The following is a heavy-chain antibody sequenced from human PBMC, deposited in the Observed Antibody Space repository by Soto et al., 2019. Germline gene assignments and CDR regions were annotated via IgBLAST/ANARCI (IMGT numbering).Heavy chain of an antibody. V-gene: IGHV4-4*09. J-gene: IGHJ6*02. Sequence: QVQLQESGPGLVQPSKTLSLTCTVSGGSLSSYYWSWIRQSPGKGLENLGYIYFSHSTNYIPSFXRRXXXXXXTSRNQXLLTLXXXXXXXXAVYXCAXXXXXXEGYLMDVWGQGTTVTVSS. CDR1: GGSLSSYY. CDR2: IYFSHST. D-gene: IGHD5-18*01. CDR3: AXXXXXXEGYLMDV.